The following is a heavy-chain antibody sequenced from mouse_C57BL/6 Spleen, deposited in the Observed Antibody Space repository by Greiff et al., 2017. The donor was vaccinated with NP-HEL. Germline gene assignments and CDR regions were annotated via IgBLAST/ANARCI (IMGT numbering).Heavy chain of an antibody. Sequence: EVKLVESEGGLVQPGSSMKLSCTASGFTFSDYYMAWVRQVPEKGLEWVANINYDGSSTYYLDSLKSRFIISRDNAKNILYLQMSSLKSEDTATYYCAREGDYYYAMDYWGQGTSVTVSS. V-gene: IGHV5-16*01. CDR3: AREGDYYYAMDY. CDR2: INYDGSST. D-gene: IGHD2-4*01. CDR1: GFTFSDYY. J-gene: IGHJ4*01.